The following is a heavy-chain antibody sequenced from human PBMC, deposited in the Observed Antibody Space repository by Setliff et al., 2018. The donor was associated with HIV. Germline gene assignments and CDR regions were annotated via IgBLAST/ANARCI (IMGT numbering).Heavy chain of an antibody. Sequence: SETLSLTCTVSGGSISSGSYYWSWIRQPPGKGLEWIGSIYHSGSTYYNPSLKSRVTISVDTSKNQFSLKLSSVTAADTAIYYCARGLDVWGTYRYRNYFDYWGQGTLVTVSS. J-gene: IGHJ4*02. D-gene: IGHD3-16*02. CDR3: ARGLDVWGTYRYRNYFDY. CDR1: GGSISSGSYY. V-gene: IGHV4-39*07. CDR2: IYHSGST.